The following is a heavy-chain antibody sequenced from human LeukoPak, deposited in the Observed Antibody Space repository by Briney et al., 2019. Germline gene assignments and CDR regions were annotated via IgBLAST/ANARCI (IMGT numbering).Heavy chain of an antibody. CDR3: ARGRDSSGYPYYFDY. J-gene: IGHJ4*02. Sequence: ASVKVSCKASGGTFSSYAISWVRQAPGQGLEWMRGIIPIFGTANYAQKFQGRVTITADESTSTAYMELSSLRSEDTAVYYCARGRDSSGYPYYFDYWSQGTLVTVSS. CDR2: IIPIFGTA. V-gene: IGHV1-69*01. D-gene: IGHD3-22*01. CDR1: GGTFSSYA.